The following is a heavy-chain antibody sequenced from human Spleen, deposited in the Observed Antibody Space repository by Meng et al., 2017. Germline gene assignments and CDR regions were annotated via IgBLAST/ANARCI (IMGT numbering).Heavy chain of an antibody. CDR1: GGSISSSNW. CDR3: ARGYSHDGDY. CDR2: IYYGGSTYYSGST. D-gene: IGHD5-18*01. J-gene: IGHJ4*02. V-gene: IGHV4-4*02. Sequence: QVQLQESGPGLVKPSGTLSLTCAVSGGSISSSNWWSWVRQPPGKGLEWIGSIYYGGSTYYSGSTYYNPSLKSRVTISVDTSKNQFSLKLNSVTAADTSVYYCARGYSHDGDYWGQGTLVTVSS.